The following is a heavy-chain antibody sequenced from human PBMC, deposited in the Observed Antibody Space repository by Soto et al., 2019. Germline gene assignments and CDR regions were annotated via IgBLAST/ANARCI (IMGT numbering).Heavy chain of an antibody. CDR2: MNPDSGNT. J-gene: IGHJ5*02. D-gene: IGHD3-16*01. Sequence: QVQLVQSGAEVKKPGASVKVSCKASGYTFTNYDIHWVRQAIGQGLEWMGWMNPDSGNTGQSKQFQGRVTMTRDTSISIAYMEMSSLRSEDTAVYYCARGRFRRTWFDPWGQGTLVTVSS. V-gene: IGHV1-8*01. CDR1: GYTFTNYD. CDR3: ARGRFRRTWFDP.